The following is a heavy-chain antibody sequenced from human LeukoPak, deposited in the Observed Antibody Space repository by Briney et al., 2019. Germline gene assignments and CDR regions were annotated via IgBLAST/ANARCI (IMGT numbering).Heavy chain of an antibody. CDR3: ARAPRGVTATTFDY. D-gene: IGHD2-21*02. Sequence: GGSLRLSCAASGFTFSSYWMSWVRQAPGKGLEWVANIKQDGSAKYYVDSVKGRFTISRDNAKNSLYLQMNSLRAEDTAVYYCARAPRGVTATTFDYWGQGTLVTVSS. V-gene: IGHV3-7*01. CDR2: IKQDGSAK. J-gene: IGHJ4*02. CDR1: GFTFSSYW.